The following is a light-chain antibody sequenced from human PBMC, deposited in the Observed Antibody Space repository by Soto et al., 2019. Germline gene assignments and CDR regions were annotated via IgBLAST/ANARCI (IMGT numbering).Light chain of an antibody. J-gene: IGKJ1*01. CDR2: GAS. CDR3: QQYGSSPRT. CDR1: QSVSSSR. V-gene: IGKV3-20*01. Sequence: ELVLTPSPGTLSLSPGERAPLSCRASQSVSSSRLAWYQQKPGQAPRLLISGASSRATGIPDRFTGSGSGTDFTLTISRLEPEEFAVYYCQQYGSSPRTVGQGTKVDIK.